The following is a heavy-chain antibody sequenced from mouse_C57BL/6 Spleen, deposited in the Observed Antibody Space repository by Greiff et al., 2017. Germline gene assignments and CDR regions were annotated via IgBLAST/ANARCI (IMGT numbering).Heavy chain of an antibody. CDR3: ARGGSIYYDYDYAMDY. D-gene: IGHD2-4*01. V-gene: IGHV3-6*01. Sequence: EVKLMESGPGLVKPSQSLSLTCSVTGYSITSGYYWNWIRQFPGNKLEWKGYISYDGSNNYNPSLKNRISITRDTSKNQFFLKLNSVTTEDPATYYCARGGSIYYDYDYAMDYWGQGTSVTVSS. CDR1: GYSITSGYY. J-gene: IGHJ4*01. CDR2: ISYDGSN.